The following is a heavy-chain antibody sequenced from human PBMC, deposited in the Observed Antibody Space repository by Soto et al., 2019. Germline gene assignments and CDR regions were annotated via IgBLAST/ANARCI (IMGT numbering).Heavy chain of an antibody. CDR3: ARQYCSSTSCTMTYYYYGMDV. D-gene: IGHD2-2*01. CDR1: GYSFTSYW. J-gene: IGHJ6*02. CDR2: IDPSDSYT. Sequence: PGESLKISCKGSGYSFTSYWISWVRQMPGKGLEWMGRIDPSDSYTNYSPSFQGRVTISADKSISTAYLQWSSLKASDTAMYYCARQYCSSTSCTMTYYYYGMDVWGQGTTVTVSS. V-gene: IGHV5-10-1*01.